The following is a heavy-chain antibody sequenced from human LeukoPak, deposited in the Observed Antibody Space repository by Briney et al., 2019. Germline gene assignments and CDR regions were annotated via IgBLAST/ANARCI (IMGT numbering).Heavy chain of an antibody. CDR1: GGSFSSKSYY. J-gene: IGHJ4*02. D-gene: IGHD2-8*02. Sequence: SETLSLTCTVSGGSFSSKSYYWGWIRPPPGKGLEWIGSIYYTGRTNYNPSLKSRVTISVDTSKNQFSLKQSSVTAADTAVYYCASRHLGYCTGGVCPYFDYWGQGTLVTVSS. V-gene: IGHV4-39*01. CDR2: IYYTGRT. CDR3: ASRHLGYCTGGVCPYFDY.